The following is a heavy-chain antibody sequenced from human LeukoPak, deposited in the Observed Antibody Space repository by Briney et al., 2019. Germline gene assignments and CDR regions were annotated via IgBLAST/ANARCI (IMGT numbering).Heavy chain of an antibody. J-gene: IGHJ3*02. Sequence: GGSLRLSCAASGFTFSDYYMSWIRQAPGKGLEWVSYISSSSSYTNYADSVKGRFTISRDNAKNSLYPQMNSLRAEDTAVYYCARGRYFDWLQRGGAFDIWGQGTMVTVSS. V-gene: IGHV3-11*06. CDR2: ISSSSSYT. D-gene: IGHD3-9*01. CDR1: GFTFSDYY. CDR3: ARGRYFDWLQRGGAFDI.